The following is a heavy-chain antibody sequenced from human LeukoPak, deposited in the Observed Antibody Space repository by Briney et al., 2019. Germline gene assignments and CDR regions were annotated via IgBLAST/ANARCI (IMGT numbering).Heavy chain of an antibody. Sequence: GASVKVSCKASGYTFTSYGISWVRQAPGQGLEWMGWISAYNGNTNYAQKLQGRVTMTTDTSTSTAYMELRSLRSDDTAVYYCARDGSNSFNYYYYYMDVWGKGTTVTVSS. V-gene: IGHV1-18*01. CDR2: ISAYNGNT. D-gene: IGHD6-13*01. J-gene: IGHJ6*03. CDR1: GYTFTSYG. CDR3: ARDGSNSFNYYYYYMDV.